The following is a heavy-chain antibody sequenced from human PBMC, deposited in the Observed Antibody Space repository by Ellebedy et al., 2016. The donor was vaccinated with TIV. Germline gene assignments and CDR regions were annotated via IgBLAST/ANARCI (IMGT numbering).Heavy chain of an antibody. V-gene: IGHV3-33*01. D-gene: IGHD6-19*01. CDR3: ARDLVGSGWYLGHNWFDP. CDR1: GFTFSSYG. Sequence: GESLKISXAASGFTFSSYGMHWVRQAPGKGLEWVAVIWYDGSNKYYADSVKGRFTISRDNSKNTLYLQMNSLRAEDTAVYYCARDLVGSGWYLGHNWFDPWGQGTLVTVSS. CDR2: IWYDGSNK. J-gene: IGHJ5*02.